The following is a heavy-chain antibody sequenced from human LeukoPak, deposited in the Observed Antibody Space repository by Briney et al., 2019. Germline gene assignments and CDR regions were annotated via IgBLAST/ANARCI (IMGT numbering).Heavy chain of an antibody. V-gene: IGHV1-18*01. CDR2: ISAYNGNT. D-gene: IGHD3-10*01. CDR3: ARSQVGYGSGSYYLRPTFDY. CDR1: GYIFTSYG. J-gene: IGHJ4*02. Sequence: ASVKVSCKASGYIFTSYGISWVRQAPGQGLEWMGWISAYNGNTNYAQKLQGRVTVTTDTSTSTAYMELRSLRSDDTALYYCARSQVGYGSGSYYLRPTFDYWGQGTLVTVSS.